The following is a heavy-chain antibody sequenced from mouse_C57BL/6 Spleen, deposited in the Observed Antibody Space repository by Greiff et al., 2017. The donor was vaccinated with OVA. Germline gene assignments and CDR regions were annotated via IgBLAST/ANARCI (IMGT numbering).Heavy chain of an antibody. V-gene: IGHV1-54*01. CDR1: GYAFTNYL. CDR2: INPGSGST. Sequence: QVQLQQSGAELVRPGTSVKVSCKASGYAFTNYLIEWVKQRPGQGLEWIGVINPGSGSTNYNEKFKGKATLNADKSSSTAYMQLRSLTSEDSSVYFCARFEGYYYGSFDYWGQGTTLTVSS. CDR3: ARFEGYYYGSFDY. D-gene: IGHD1-1*01. J-gene: IGHJ2*01.